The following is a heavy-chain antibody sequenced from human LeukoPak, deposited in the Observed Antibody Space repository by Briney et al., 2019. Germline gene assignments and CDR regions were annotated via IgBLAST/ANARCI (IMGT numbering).Heavy chain of an antibody. D-gene: IGHD1-26*01. J-gene: IGHJ4*02. Sequence: GGSLRLSCAASGFTVSGKYMSWARQAPGKGLEWVSIIYSGDNTYYADSVKGRFTISRDSSKNTLYLQMNSLRAEDTAVYYCASKTGSYHGYFDYWGQGTLVTVSS. CDR3: ASKTGSYHGYFDY. CDR1: GFTVSGKY. V-gene: IGHV3-53*01. CDR2: IYSGDNT.